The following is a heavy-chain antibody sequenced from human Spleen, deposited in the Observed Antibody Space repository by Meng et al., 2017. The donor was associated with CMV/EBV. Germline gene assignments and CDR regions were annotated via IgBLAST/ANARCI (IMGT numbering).Heavy chain of an antibody. J-gene: IGHJ6*02. Sequence: SETLSLTCTVSGGSISSSSYYGGWIRQPPGKGLEWIGSIYYSGSTYYNPSLKSRVTISVDTSKNQFSLKLSSVTAADTAVYYCARDKKGDDYSNNLFVGLEEPGGMDVWGQGTTVTVSS. D-gene: IGHD4-11*01. CDR1: GGSISSSSYY. CDR3: ARDKKGDDYSNNLFVGLEEPGGMDV. CDR2: IYYSGST. V-gene: IGHV4-39*07.